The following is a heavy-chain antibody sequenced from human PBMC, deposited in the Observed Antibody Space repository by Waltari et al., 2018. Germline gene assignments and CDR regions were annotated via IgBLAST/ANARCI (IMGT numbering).Heavy chain of an antibody. Sequence: EVQLLESGGGLVQPGGSLRLSCAASGFTFSSYAMSWVRPAPGKGREWVSAISGGGGSTYSADSGKGRFTISRDKSKNTLYLQMNSLRAEDTAVYYCAKDGGYSSGWYFYYYGMDVWGQGTTVTVSS. V-gene: IGHV3-23*01. D-gene: IGHD6-19*01. CDR3: AKDGGYSSGWYFYYYGMDV. CDR1: GFTFSSYA. J-gene: IGHJ6*02. CDR2: ISGGGGST.